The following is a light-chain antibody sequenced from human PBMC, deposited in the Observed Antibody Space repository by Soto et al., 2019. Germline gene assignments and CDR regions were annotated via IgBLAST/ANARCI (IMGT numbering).Light chain of an antibody. CDR1: QSVSSN. CDR2: GAS. Sequence: EIGVTQSPATPSLSPGEKATLSFRASQSVSSNLAWYQQKPGQAPRLLIYGASTRATGTQARFSGSGSGTEFTIKISSMQSDFLEVYYCQQYNNWPRKFCQGTKVDIK. V-gene: IGKV3-15*01. CDR3: QQYNNWPRK. J-gene: IGKJ1*01.